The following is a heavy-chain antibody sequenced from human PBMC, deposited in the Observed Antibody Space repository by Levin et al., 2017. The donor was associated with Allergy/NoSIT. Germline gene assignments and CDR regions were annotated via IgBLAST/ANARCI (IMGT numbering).Heavy chain of an antibody. CDR2: IYHSGST. CDR1: GGSISSGGYS. Sequence: SETLSLTCAVSGGSISSGGYSWSWIRQPPGTGLEWIGYIYHSGSTYYNPSLKSRVTISVDRSKNQFSLKLSSVTAADTAVYYCARGGEDYFDYWGQGTLVTVSS. V-gene: IGHV4-30-2*01. D-gene: IGHD2-21*01. J-gene: IGHJ4*02. CDR3: ARGGEDYFDY.